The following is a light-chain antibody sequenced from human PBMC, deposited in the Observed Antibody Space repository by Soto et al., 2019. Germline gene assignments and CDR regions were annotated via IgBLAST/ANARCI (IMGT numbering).Light chain of an antibody. CDR2: FDD. CDR3: AAWDDSLNVVL. V-gene: IGLV1-36*01. CDR1: TSNIGNNA. J-gene: IGLJ2*01. Sequence: QSVLTQPPSVSGAPRQRVAISYSGATSNIGNNAVNWYQQLPGKAPKLLIYFDDLMPSGVSDRFSGSKSGTSASLAISGLQPKDEADYYCAAWDDSLNVVLFGGGTKLTVL.